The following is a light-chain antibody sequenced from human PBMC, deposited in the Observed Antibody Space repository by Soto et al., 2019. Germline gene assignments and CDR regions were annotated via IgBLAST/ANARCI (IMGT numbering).Light chain of an antibody. V-gene: IGKV3-20*01. Sequence: ETVLTQSPGTVPLYPGERATLSCTTSQSVRSNYLAWYQQKPGQAPRLVVYGVFNRATGIPDRFSGSGSGAYFTLTISGLEPEDSAVYYCQHYDGSPRTFGQGTKLEI. CDR1: QSVRSNY. J-gene: IGKJ2*01. CDR2: GVF. CDR3: QHYDGSPRT.